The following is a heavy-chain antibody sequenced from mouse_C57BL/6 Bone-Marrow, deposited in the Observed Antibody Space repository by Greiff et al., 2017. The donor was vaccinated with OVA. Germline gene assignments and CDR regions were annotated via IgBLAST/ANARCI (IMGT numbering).Heavy chain of an antibody. CDR3: ARANYYGSEDYFDY. J-gene: IGHJ2*01. D-gene: IGHD1-1*01. CDR2: IHPNSGST. Sequence: QVQLQQPGAELVKPGASVKLSCKASGYTFTSYWMHWVKQRPGQGLEWIGMIHPNSGSTNYNEKFKSKATLTVDKSSSTAYMQLSSLTSEDSAVYYCARANYYGSEDYFDYWGQGTTLTVSS. CDR1: GYTFTSYW. V-gene: IGHV1-64*01.